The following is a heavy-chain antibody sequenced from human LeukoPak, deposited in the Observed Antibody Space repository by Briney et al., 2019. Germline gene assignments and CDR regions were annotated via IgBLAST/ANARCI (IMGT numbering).Heavy chain of an antibody. V-gene: IGHV3-48*04. CDR3: AREEYYHLYTGSHDAFDL. Sequence: GGSLRLSCAASGFTFSSYIMNWVRQAPGKGREWVSYISSSSSTIYYADSVKGRFTLSRDNAKNSVYLQVNIPRAEDTAVYYCAREEYYHLYTGSHDAFDLWGQGTMVTVSS. D-gene: IGHD2-2*01. J-gene: IGHJ3*01. CDR2: ISSSSSTI. CDR1: GFTFSSYI.